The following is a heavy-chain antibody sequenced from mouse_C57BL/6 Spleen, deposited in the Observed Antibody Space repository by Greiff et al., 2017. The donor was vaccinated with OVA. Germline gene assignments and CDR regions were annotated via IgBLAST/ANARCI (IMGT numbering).Heavy chain of an antibody. V-gene: IGHV1-26*01. CDR2: INPNNGGT. CDR1: GYTFTDYY. D-gene: IGHD2-1*01. CDR3: ATTLLYCGNPWYFDY. J-gene: IGHJ2*01. Sequence: EVQLQQSGPELVKPGASVKISCKASGYTFTDYYMNWVKQSHGKSLEWIGDINPNNGGTSYNQKFKGKATLTVDKSSSTAYMELRSLTSEDSAVYYCATTLLYCGNPWYFDYWGQGTTLTVSS.